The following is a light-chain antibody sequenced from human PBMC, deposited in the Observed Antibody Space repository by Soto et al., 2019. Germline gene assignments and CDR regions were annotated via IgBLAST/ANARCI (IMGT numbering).Light chain of an antibody. Sequence: DIQMTQSPSTLSASVGDRVTITCRASQSINTWLAWYQQKPGKAPRFLIYQASILESGVPSRFSGSGFGTEFTLTISNLQPDDFATYYRQQYKSYSTFGQGTKLETK. CDR3: QQYKSYST. V-gene: IGKV1-5*03. CDR1: QSINTW. J-gene: IGKJ2*01. CDR2: QAS.